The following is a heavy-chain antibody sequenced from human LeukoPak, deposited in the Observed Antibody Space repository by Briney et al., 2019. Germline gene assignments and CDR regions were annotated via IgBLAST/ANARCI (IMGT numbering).Heavy chain of an antibody. CDR3: ARDLVGANDQ. V-gene: IGHV3-64*01. D-gene: IGHD1-26*01. J-gene: IGHJ4*02. CDR2: ISSNGGST. CDR1: GITFSSYS. Sequence: GGSLRLSCVASGITFSSYSMNWVRQAPGKGLEYVSAISSNGGSTYYANSVKGRFTVSRDNSKNTLYLQMGSLRAEDMGVYYCARDLVGANDQWGQGTLVTVSS.